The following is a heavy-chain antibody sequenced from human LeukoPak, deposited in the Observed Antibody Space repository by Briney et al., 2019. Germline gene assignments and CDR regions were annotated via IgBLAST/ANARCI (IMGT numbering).Heavy chain of an antibody. V-gene: IGHV4-4*07. D-gene: IGHD6-13*01. Sequence: SETLSLTCTVSGGSISTYYWSWIRQPAGKGLEWIGHIYTRGTTYYNPSLKSRVTMSVDTSKNQFSLNLSSVTAADTAVYYCARGAWSSSWSGDDAFDIWGQGTMVTVST. CDR3: ARGAWSSSWSGDDAFDI. J-gene: IGHJ3*02. CDR1: GGSISTYY. CDR2: IYTRGTT.